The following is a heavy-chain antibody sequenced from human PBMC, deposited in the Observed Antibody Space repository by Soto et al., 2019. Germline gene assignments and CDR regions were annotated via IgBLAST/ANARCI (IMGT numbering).Heavy chain of an antibody. V-gene: IGHV4-31*03. D-gene: IGHD7-27*01. Sequence: QVQLQESGPGLVKPSQTLSLTCTVSGGSINTGGFYWNWIRQHPGKGLEWIGYIYYTGTTYYTPSLRSRLTMTVDTSKNQFSLKLRSVTAADTAVYYCAREITGDWHFDLWGRGTLVTVSS. CDR3: AREITGDWHFDL. CDR2: IYYTGTT. CDR1: GGSINTGGFY. J-gene: IGHJ2*01.